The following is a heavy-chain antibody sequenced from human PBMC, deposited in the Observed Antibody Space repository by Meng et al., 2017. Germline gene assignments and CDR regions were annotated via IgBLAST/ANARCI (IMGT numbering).Heavy chain of an antibody. CDR1: GYTFASNW. CDR2: IDPNNDHT. D-gene: IGHD6-13*01. V-gene: IGHV1-2*06. J-gene: IGHJ4*02. CDR3: ARDEDISAAGKLFGDY. Sequence: QVVQCGPEVKKPGASVKLSCKPSGYTFASNWIHWVRQAPGQGLEWMGRIDPNNDHTQYAQNFQGRVTMTSDTSISTVYMELNGLRSDDTAVYYCARDEDISAAGKLFGDYWGQGTLVTVSS.